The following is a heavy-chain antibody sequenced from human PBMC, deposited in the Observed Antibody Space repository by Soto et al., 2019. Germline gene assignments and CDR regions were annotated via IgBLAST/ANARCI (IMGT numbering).Heavy chain of an antibody. CDR2: IYDNGIT. J-gene: IGHJ4*02. D-gene: IGHD2-21*01. CDR1: DGSLSGFY. CDR3: ARDPMVITRSYFDS. Sequence: LSLTCTVSDGSLSGFYWNWIRLPPGKGLEWIGYIYDNGITNYSPSLRSRLSMSVSTSKKQFSLNLTSVTAADTAVYYCARDPMVITRSYFDSWGQGIPVTVSS. V-gene: IGHV4-59*01.